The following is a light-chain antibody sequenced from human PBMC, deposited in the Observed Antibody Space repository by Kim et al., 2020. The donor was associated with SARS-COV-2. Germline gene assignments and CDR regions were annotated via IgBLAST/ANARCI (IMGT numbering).Light chain of an antibody. CDR3: QSYESSAVV. CDR1: SGSIASNY. J-gene: IGLJ2*01. CDR2: EDN. V-gene: IGLV6-57*02. Sequence: GKTVTISCTGSSGSIASNYVQWYQQRPGSAPTTVIYEDNQRPSGVPDRFSGSIDSSSNSASLTISGLKTEDEADYYCQSYESSAVVFGGGTQLTVL.